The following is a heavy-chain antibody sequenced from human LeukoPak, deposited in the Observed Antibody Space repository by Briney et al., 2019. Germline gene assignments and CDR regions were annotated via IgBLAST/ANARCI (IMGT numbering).Heavy chain of an antibody. CDR3: ARGPHYDFWSGPAELDP. Sequence: KPSETLSLTSSVYGGSFSGYYWSWIPQPPGKGLEGSGEINHSGSTNYNPSLNSRVTISVDTSKNQFSLKLSSVTAANTAVYYCARGPHYDFWSGPAELDPWGQGTLVTVSS. CDR1: GGSFSGYY. V-gene: IGHV4-34*01. D-gene: IGHD3-3*01. CDR2: INHSGST. J-gene: IGHJ5*02.